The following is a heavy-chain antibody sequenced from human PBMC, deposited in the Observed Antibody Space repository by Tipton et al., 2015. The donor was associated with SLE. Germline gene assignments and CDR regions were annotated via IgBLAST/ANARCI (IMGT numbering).Heavy chain of an antibody. Sequence: TLSLTCSVSGASMTSGNNCWSWVRQPAGKPLEWIGRIYNSGITNYNPSLKSRVTISLDTSKNQFSLKLSSVTAADTAVYYCARDEYRYDGTGYHLLGHFDYWGQGTLVTVSS. J-gene: IGHJ4*02. CDR3: ARDEYRYDGTGYHLLGHFDY. D-gene: IGHD3-22*01. CDR1: GASMTSGNNC. V-gene: IGHV4-61*02. CDR2: IYNSGIT.